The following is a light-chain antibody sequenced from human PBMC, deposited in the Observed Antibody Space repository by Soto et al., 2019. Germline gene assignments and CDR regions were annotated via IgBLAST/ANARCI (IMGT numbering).Light chain of an antibody. CDR2: LGS. Sequence: DIVMTQSPLSLPVIPGEPASISCRSSQSLLHSNGYNYLGWFVQKPGQSPQLLIYLGSGRASGVPDRFSGSGSGKDFTLKISRVEAEDVGVYYCMQVLQTPLTFGGGTKVEIK. V-gene: IGKV2-28*01. J-gene: IGKJ4*01. CDR3: MQVLQTPLT. CDR1: QSLLHSNGYNY.